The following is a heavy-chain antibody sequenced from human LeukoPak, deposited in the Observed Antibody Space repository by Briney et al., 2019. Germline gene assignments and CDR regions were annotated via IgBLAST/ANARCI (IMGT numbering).Heavy chain of an antibody. CDR1: GGSISSYY. V-gene: IGHV4-59*12. Sequence: SQTLSLTCTVSGGSISSYYWSWIRQPPGKGLEWIGYIYYSGSTNYNPSLKSRVTISVDRSKNQFSLKLSSVTAADTAVYYCARSSGKGIASDYWGQGTLVTVSS. CDR3: ARSSGKGIASDY. D-gene: IGHD6-13*01. J-gene: IGHJ4*02. CDR2: IYYSGST.